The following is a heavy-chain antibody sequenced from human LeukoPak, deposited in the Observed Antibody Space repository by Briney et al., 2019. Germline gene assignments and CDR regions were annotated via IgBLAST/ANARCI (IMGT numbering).Heavy chain of an antibody. CDR1: GFTFSSYA. V-gene: IGHV3-23*01. CDR2: ISGSGGNT. D-gene: IGHD6-19*01. Sequence: GGSLRLSCAASGFTFSSYAMSWVRQAPGKGLEWVSAISGSGGNTYYADSVKGRFTISRDNSKNTLYLQMNSLRAEDTAVYYCAKGEYSSGWYRGYYWGQGTLVTVSS. J-gene: IGHJ4*02. CDR3: AKGEYSSGWYRGYY.